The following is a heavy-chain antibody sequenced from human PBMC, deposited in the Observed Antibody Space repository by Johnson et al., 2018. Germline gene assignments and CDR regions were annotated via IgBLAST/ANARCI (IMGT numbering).Heavy chain of an antibody. CDR2: IYPGDADT. Sequence: VQLVESGAEVKKPGESXKISCKGSGYSFTSYWIGWVRQMPGKGLEWMGIIYPGDADTRYSPSFQGPVTISADKSISTAYLPWSSLKASDTAMYSCARPGGGYNLGDALDIWGQGTMVTVSS. D-gene: IGHD5-24*01. J-gene: IGHJ3*02. CDR1: GYSFTSYW. CDR3: ARPGGGYNLGDALDI. V-gene: IGHV5-51*03.